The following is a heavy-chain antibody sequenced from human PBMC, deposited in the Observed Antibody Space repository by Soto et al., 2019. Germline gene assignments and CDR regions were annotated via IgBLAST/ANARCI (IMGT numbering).Heavy chain of an antibody. J-gene: IGHJ4*02. V-gene: IGHV1-46*01. CDR1: GYTFTSYY. Sequence: ASVKVYCKASGYTFTSYYMHWVRQAPGQGLEWMGIINPSGGSTSYAQKFQGRVTMTRDTSTSTVYMELSSLRSEDTAVYYCARDYYDSSGYSAPGTCFDYWGQGTLVTVSS. CDR3: ARDYYDSSGYSAPGTCFDY. D-gene: IGHD3-22*01. CDR2: INPSGGST.